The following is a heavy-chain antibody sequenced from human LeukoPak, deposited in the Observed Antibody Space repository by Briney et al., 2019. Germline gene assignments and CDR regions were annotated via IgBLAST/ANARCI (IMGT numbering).Heavy chain of an antibody. D-gene: IGHD3/OR15-3a*01. V-gene: IGHV1-8*01. J-gene: IGHJ3*02. CDR3: AKVGLGNTAIHI. CDR1: GYTFPDYD. CDR2: MNFNSGNT. Sequence: ASVKVSCKASGYTFPDYDINWVRQATGQGLEWMGWMNFNSGNTGYAQKFQGRVTMTRNTAISTIYMELSSLKSEDTATYYCAKVGLGNTAIHIWGQGTMVTVSS.